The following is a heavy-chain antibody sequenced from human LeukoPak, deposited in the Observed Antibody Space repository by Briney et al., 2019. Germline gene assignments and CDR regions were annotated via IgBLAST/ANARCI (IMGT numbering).Heavy chain of an antibody. CDR3: ARDDHLRDWNGFTEIKNFDY. V-gene: IGHV3-21*01. D-gene: IGHD1-1*01. CDR1: GFTFSSYS. J-gene: IGHJ4*02. CDR2: ISSSSSYI. Sequence: GGSLRLSCAASGFTFSSYSMNWVRQAPGKGLEWVSSISSSSSYIYYADSVKGRFTISRDSAKNSLYLQMNSLRAEDTAVYYCARDDHLRDWNGFTEIKNFDYWGQGALVTVSS.